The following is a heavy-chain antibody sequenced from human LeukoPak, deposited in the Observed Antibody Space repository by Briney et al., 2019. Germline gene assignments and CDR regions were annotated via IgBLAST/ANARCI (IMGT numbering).Heavy chain of an antibody. D-gene: IGHD5-24*01. CDR2: IYDSGST. Sequence: PSETLSLTCTVSGGSVSSGSYYWSWIRQPPGKGLEYIGYIYDSGSTNYNPSFKSRVTISVDTSKNQFSLNLSSVTAADTAVYYCARTRDAGHFDYWGQGTLVTVSS. J-gene: IGHJ4*02. CDR1: GGSVSSGSYY. V-gene: IGHV4-61*01. CDR3: ARTRDAGHFDY.